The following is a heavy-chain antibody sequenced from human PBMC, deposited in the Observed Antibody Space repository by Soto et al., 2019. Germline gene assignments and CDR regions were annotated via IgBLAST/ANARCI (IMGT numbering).Heavy chain of an antibody. CDR2: ISSRSSTK. D-gene: IGHD3-22*01. Sequence: PGGSLRLSCAAFGFTFSSYSMNWVRQAPGKGLEWVSYISSRSSTKYYADTVKGRFTISRDNAKNSLYLQMNSLRAEDTAVYYCARLGSGYWRLDFDYWGQGT. CDR3: ARLGSGYWRLDFDY. CDR1: GFTFSSYS. J-gene: IGHJ4*02. V-gene: IGHV3-48*01.